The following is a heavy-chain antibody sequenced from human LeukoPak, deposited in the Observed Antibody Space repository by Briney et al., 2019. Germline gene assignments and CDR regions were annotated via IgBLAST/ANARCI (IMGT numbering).Heavy chain of an antibody. CDR2: MNPNSGNT. CDR1: GGTFSSYA. Sequence: ASEKVSCKASGGTFSSYAINWVRQATGRGLEWMGWMNPNSGNTGYAQKFQGRVTITRNTSISTAYMELSSLRSEDTAVYYCARVDLWSGSGVSHWGQGTLVTVSS. D-gene: IGHD3-3*01. J-gene: IGHJ4*02. CDR3: ARVDLWSGSGVSH. V-gene: IGHV1-8*03.